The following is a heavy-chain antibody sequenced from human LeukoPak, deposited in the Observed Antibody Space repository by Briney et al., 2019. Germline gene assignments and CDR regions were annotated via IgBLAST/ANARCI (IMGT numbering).Heavy chain of an antibody. D-gene: IGHD4-23*01. Sequence: SETLSLTCTVSGGSISSYYWSWIRQPPGKGLEWIGYIYYSGSTNYNPSLKSRVTISVDTSKNQFSLKLSSVTAADTAVYYCARFLPQNSYYFDYWGQGTLVTVSS. J-gene: IGHJ4*02. V-gene: IGHV4-59*01. CDR2: IYYSGST. CDR3: ARFLPQNSYYFDY. CDR1: GGSISSYY.